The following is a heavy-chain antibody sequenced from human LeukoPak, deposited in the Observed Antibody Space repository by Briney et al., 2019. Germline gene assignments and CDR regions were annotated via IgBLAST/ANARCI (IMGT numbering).Heavy chain of an antibody. Sequence: GGSLRLSCAASGVTFSGYSMNWVRQAPGKGLEWVSAITATSLHIYYADSVKGRFTISRDNSKNTLYLQMNSLRAEDTAVYYCAKGQDIVVGAAHNWFDPWGQGTLVTVSS. D-gene: IGHD2-2*01. CDR3: AKGQDIVVGAAHNWFDP. CDR2: ITATSLHI. J-gene: IGHJ5*02. V-gene: IGHV3-21*01. CDR1: GVTFSGYS.